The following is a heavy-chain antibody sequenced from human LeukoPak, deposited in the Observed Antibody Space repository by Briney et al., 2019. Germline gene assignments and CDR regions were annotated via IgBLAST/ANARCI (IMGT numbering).Heavy chain of an antibody. Sequence: SETLSLTCTVSTYSISSGYFWGWIRQSPGKGLEWIGTVYHTGSAYYNPSLKSRVTISLDTSKNQFSLKLSSVTAADTAVYYCARSTWLLDKWGQGTLVTVSS. CDR3: ARSTWLLDK. CDR2: VYHTGSA. CDR1: TYSISSGYF. V-gene: IGHV4-38-2*02. J-gene: IGHJ4*02. D-gene: IGHD3-22*01.